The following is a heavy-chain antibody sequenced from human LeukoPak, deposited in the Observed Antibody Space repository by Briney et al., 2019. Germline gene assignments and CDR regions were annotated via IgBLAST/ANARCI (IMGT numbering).Heavy chain of an antibody. D-gene: IGHD4/OR15-4a*01. Sequence: PGGSLRLSCAASGFTFSSYAMHWVRQAPGKGLEWVAVISYDGSNKYYADSVKGQFTISRDNSENTLFLQMNTLRAEDTAVYYCAKDINSANPRGVFDCWGQGTLVTVSS. J-gene: IGHJ4*02. CDR3: AKDINSANPRGVFDC. V-gene: IGHV3-30-3*01. CDR2: ISYDGSNK. CDR1: GFTFSSYA.